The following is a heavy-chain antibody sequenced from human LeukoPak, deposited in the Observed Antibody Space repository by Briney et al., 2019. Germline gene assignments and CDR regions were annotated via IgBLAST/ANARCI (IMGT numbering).Heavy chain of an antibody. CDR1: GFTVSSNY. J-gene: IGHJ4*02. Sequence: GGSLRLSCAASGFTVSSNYMSWVRQAPGKGLEWVSVICSGGSTYYADSVKGRFTISRDNSKNTLYLQMNSLRAEDTAVYYCARLWFGELSFDYWGQGTLVTVSS. CDR3: ARLWFGELSFDY. D-gene: IGHD3-10*01. V-gene: IGHV3-66*01. CDR2: ICSGGST.